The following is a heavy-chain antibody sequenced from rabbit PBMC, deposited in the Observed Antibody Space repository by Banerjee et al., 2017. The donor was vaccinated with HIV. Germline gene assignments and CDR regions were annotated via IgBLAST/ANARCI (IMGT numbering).Heavy chain of an antibody. CDR3: ARDDEGDAFKL. D-gene: IGHD2-1*01. Sequence: QEQLEESGGGLVKPEGSLTLTCKASGFSFSNRYVMCWVRQAPGKGLEWIGCIDFRTIDTYYASWAKGRFTISKTSSTTVTLQMTSLTAADTATYFCARDDEGDAFKLWGPGTLVTVS. V-gene: IGHV1S45*01. CDR1: GFSFSNRYV. CDR2: IDFRTIDT. J-gene: IGHJ4*01.